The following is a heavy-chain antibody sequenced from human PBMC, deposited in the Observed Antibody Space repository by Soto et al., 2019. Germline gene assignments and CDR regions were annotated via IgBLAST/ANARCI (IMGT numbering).Heavy chain of an antibody. CDR3: AKACTDYGDYYYFDY. D-gene: IGHD4-17*01. CDR2: ISGSGGST. J-gene: IGHJ4*02. V-gene: IGHV3-23*01. Sequence: FLRLSCAASGFTFSSYAMSWVRQAPGKGLEWVSAISGSGGSTYYADSVKGRFTISRDNSKNTLYLQMNSLRAEDTAVYYCAKACTDYGDYYYFDYWGQGTLVTVSS. CDR1: GFTFSSYA.